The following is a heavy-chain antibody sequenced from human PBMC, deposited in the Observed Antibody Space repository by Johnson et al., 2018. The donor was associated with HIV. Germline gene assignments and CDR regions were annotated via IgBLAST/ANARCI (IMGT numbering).Heavy chain of an antibody. D-gene: IGHD6-6*01. V-gene: IGHV3-23*04. J-gene: IGHJ3*02. CDR2: ISGSGGST. Sequence: MQLVESGGGLVQPGGSLRLSCAASGFTFSSYAMSWVRQAPGKGLEWVSAISGSGGSTYYADSVKGRFTISRDNSKNTLYLQMNSLRAEDTAVYYCAKDPGWFGIAARDDAFDIWGQGTMVTVSS. CDR3: AKDPGWFGIAARDDAFDI. CDR1: GFTFSSYA.